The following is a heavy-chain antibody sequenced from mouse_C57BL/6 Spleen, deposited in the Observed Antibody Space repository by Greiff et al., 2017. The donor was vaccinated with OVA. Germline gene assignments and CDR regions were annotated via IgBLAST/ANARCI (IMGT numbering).Heavy chain of an antibody. Sequence: QVQLQQSGAELARPGASVKMSCKASGYTFTSYTLHWVKQRPGQGLEWIGYINPSSGYTKYNQKFKDKATLTADKSSSTAYMQLSSLTSEDSAVYYCAKIYDGYSDYWGQGTTLTVSS. CDR3: AKIYDGYSDY. CDR2: INPSSGYT. CDR1: GYTFTSYT. J-gene: IGHJ2*01. D-gene: IGHD2-3*01. V-gene: IGHV1-4*01.